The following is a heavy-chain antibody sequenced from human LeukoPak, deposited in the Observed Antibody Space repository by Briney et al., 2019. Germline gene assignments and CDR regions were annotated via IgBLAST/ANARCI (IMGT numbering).Heavy chain of an antibody. CDR3: ARIGCSGGSCFAFDY. CDR2: IYPGDSDT. J-gene: IGHJ4*02. CDR1: GYSFTSYW. V-gene: IGHV5-51*01. D-gene: IGHD2-15*01. Sequence: GESLQISCQGSGYSFTSYWIGWVRQMPGKGLEWMGIIYPGDSDTRYSPSFQGRATISADKSISTAYLQWSSLKASDTAMYYCARIGCSGGSCFAFDYWGQGTLVTVSS.